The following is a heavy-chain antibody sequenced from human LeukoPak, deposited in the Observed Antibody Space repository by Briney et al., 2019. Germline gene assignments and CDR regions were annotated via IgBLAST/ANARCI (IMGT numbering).Heavy chain of an antibody. Sequence: GGSLRLSCAASGFTFSSYAMSWVRQAPGKGLEWVSAISGSGGSTYYADSVKGRFTISRDSSKNTLYLQMNSLRAEDTAVYYCAKVYYGSGSYLIKAGPPDYWGQGTLVTVSS. CDR1: GFTFSSYA. CDR3: AKVYYGSGSYLIKAGPPDY. V-gene: IGHV3-23*01. CDR2: ISGSGGST. J-gene: IGHJ4*02. D-gene: IGHD3-10*01.